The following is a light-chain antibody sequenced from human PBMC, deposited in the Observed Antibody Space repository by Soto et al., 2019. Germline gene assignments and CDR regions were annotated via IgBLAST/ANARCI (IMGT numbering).Light chain of an antibody. Sequence: IQMTQSPSSLSASAGDRVTITLRASQGISNHLAWYHQKSCQLPKLLIYAASILQSGVPARSSGTGSGTDFTLTISSLQTEDGGTADGQNFTSARFTSGGGTKVEI. CDR2: AAS. J-gene: IGKJ4*01. V-gene: IGKV1-27*01. CDR3: QNFTSARFT. CDR1: QGISNH.